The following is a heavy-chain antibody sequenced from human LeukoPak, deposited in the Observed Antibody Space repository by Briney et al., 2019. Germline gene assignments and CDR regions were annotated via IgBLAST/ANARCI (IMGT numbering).Heavy chain of an antibody. CDR2: TYYSGST. D-gene: IGHD3-10*01. Sequence: PSETLSLTCAVSGVSISTYYWSWIRQPPGKGLEWIGYTYYSGSTNYNPSLKSRVTISVDTSKNQFSLKLSSVTAADTAVYYCAREGFLWGSGSYWLDYWGQGTLVTVSS. V-gene: IGHV4-59*01. CDR1: GVSISTYY. CDR3: AREGFLWGSGSYWLDY. J-gene: IGHJ4*02.